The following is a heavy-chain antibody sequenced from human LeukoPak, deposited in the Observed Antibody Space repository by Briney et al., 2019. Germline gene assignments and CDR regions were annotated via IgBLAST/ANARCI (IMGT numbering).Heavy chain of an antibody. V-gene: IGHV3-7*01. CDR2: IKQDGSKK. CDR1: GFPFSSYW. Sequence: GGSLRLSCVASGFPFSSYWMTWVRQAPGKGLEWVANIKQDGSKKSYVDSVKGRFTISRDNAKNSLYLQMNSLRAADTAVYYCARDQGSGSYEYYYYGMDVWGQGTTVTVSS. J-gene: IGHJ6*02. CDR3: ARDQGSGSYEYYYYGMDV. D-gene: IGHD3-10*01.